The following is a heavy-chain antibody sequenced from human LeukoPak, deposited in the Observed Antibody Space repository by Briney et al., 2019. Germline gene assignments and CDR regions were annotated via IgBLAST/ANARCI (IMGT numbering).Heavy chain of an antibody. V-gene: IGHV1-46*03. CDR2: INPSGGST. CDR1: GYTLTSNC. Sequence: SVKVSCKASGYTLTSNCIHWVRQAPGQGLEWMGLINPSGGSTTYAQKFQGRVTMTRDTSTSTVYMELTSLRSEDTAVYYCAKGRSDFFAYYYYLDVWGKGTTVTVSS. CDR3: AKGRSDFFAYYYYLDV. J-gene: IGHJ6*03. D-gene: IGHD2-21*02.